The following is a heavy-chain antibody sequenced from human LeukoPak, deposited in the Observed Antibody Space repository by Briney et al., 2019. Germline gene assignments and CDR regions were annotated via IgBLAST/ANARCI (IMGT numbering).Heavy chain of an antibody. J-gene: IGHJ5*02. CDR3: ARDKLGYCSGGSCSNWFDP. CDR2: IYYSGST. V-gene: IGHV4-31*03. D-gene: IGHD2-15*01. Sequence: TLSLTCTVSGGSISSGGYYWSWIRQHPGKGLEWIGYIYYSGSTYYNPSLKSRVTISVDTSKNQFSLKLSSVTAADTAVYYCARDKLGYCSGGSCSNWFDPWGRGTLVTVSS. CDR1: GGSISSGGYY.